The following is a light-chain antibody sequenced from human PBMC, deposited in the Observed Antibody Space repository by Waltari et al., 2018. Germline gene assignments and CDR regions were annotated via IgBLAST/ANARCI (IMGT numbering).Light chain of an antibody. CDR2: LNSKGRH. CDR3: QTWDSGSHAWV. CDR1: SGHLHHA. V-gene: IGLV4-69*01. J-gene: IGLJ3*02. Sequence: QLVLTQSPSASASLGASVKLTCTLSSGHLHHAIAWHQHQPQKGPRDLMKLNSKGRHTKGDGIPDRFSGSSSGAERYLTISRVQSDDEADYYCQTWDSGSHAWVFGGGTKLTVL.